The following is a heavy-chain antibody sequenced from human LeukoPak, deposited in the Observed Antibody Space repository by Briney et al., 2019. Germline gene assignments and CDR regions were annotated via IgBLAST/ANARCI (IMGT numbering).Heavy chain of an antibody. CDR3: ARGLWVRFDY. CDR2: IYYSGST. D-gene: IGHD3-10*01. J-gene: IGHJ4*02. Sequence: SETLSLTCTVSGGSISSGGYYWSWIRQHPGKGLEWIGYIYYSGSTYYNPSLKSRVTISVDTSKNQFSLKLSSVAAADTAVYYCARGLWVRFDYWGQGTLVTVSS. V-gene: IGHV4-31*03. CDR1: GGSISSGGYY.